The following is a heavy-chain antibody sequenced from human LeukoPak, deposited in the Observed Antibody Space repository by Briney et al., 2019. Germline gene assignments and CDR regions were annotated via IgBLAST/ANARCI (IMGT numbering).Heavy chain of an antibody. Sequence: PSETLSLTCAVYGGSFSGYYWSWIRQPPGKGLEWIGEINHSGSTNYNPSLKSRVTISVDTSKNQFSLKLSSVTAADTAVYYCARGYSSSWYSVGFDYWGQGTLVTVSS. J-gene: IGHJ4*02. D-gene: IGHD6-13*01. V-gene: IGHV4-34*01. CDR2: INHSGST. CDR3: ARGYSSSWYSVGFDY. CDR1: GGSFSGYY.